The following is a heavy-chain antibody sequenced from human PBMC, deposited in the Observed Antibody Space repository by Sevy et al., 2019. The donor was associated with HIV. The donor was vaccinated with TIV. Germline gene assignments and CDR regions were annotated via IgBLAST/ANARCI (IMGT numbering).Heavy chain of an antibody. CDR2: IYWNDDK. D-gene: IGHD3-22*01. CDR3: AHTSYYDSRETPYDAFDI. Sequence: SGPTLVKPTQTLTLTCTFSGFSLTTSGLGVGWIRQPPGKSLEWLALIYWNDDKRSSPSLKSRLTLTKDSSKNQVFLTMTNMDPVETATYYCAHTSYYDSRETPYDAFDIWGQGTTVTVSS. J-gene: IGHJ3*02. CDR1: GFSLTTSGLG. V-gene: IGHV2-5*01.